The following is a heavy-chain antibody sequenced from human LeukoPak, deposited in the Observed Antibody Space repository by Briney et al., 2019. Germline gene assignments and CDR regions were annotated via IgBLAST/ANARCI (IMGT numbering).Heavy chain of an antibody. CDR3: ASFHISGGSYNGLHY. Sequence: GESLKIFCKGSGYTFTSYWNGWVRQMPGQGLEWMGIIYPGDSDTTYSPSFQGQVTISADKSISTAYVQWSSLKVSDTAMYYCASFHISGGSYNGLHYWGQGTLVTVSS. CDR2: IYPGDSDT. J-gene: IGHJ4*02. V-gene: IGHV5-51*01. D-gene: IGHD3-10*01. CDR1: GYTFTSYW.